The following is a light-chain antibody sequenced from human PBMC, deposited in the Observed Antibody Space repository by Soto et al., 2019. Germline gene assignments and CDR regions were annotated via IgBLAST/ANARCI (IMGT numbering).Light chain of an antibody. Sequence: DIVMTQSPLSLPVIPGEPASISCRSSQNLLFSNGYNYVDWYLQKPGQSPQLLIYLGSHRASGVPDRFSGSGSGTDFTLKISRLEAEDVGVYYCMQVLHTPLTFGGGTKVEIK. CDR2: LGS. V-gene: IGKV2-28*01. CDR1: QNLLFSNGYNY. J-gene: IGKJ4*01. CDR3: MQVLHTPLT.